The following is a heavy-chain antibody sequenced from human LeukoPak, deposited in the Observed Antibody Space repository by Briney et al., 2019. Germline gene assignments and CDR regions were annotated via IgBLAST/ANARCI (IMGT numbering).Heavy chain of an antibody. Sequence: GGSLRLSCAASGFTFSSYSMNWVRQAPGKGLEWVSSISSSSSYIYYADSVKGRFTISRDNAKNSLYLHMNSLRAEDTAVYYCARDRFYYGSGSYLKYFDYWGQGTLVTVSS. V-gene: IGHV3-21*01. J-gene: IGHJ4*02. CDR3: ARDRFYYGSGSYLKYFDY. CDR2: ISSSSSYI. CDR1: GFTFSSYS. D-gene: IGHD3-10*01.